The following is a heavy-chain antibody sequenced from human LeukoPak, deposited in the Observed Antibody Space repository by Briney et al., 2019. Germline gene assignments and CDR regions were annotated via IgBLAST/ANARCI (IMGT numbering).Heavy chain of an antibody. J-gene: IGHJ4*02. CDR3: ARGSSYGFSMGY. D-gene: IGHD5-18*01. V-gene: IGHV1-2*02. CDR2: INPKSDGT. CDR1: GYIFTGYH. Sequence: ASVKVSCKASGYIFTGYHMHWVRQAPGQGLEWMGWINPKSDGTNYAQKFQGRVTMTRDTSISTAYMELSRLRSDDTAVYYCARGSSYGFSMGYWGQGTLVTVSS.